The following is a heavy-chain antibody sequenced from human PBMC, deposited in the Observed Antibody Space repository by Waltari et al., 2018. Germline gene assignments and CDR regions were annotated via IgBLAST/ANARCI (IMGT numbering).Heavy chain of an antibody. V-gene: IGHV1-69*01. CDR1: GGTFSSYA. CDR2: SIPNLVTA. CDR3: ARAGRSSSWNGFHY. Sequence: QVQLVQSGAEVKKPGSSVKVSCKASGGTFSSYAISWVRQAPGQGLEWMGGSIPNLVTANYAQKFQGRVTITADESTSTAYMELSSLRSEDTAVYYCARAGRSSSWNGFHYWGQGTLVTVSS. D-gene: IGHD6-13*01. J-gene: IGHJ4*02.